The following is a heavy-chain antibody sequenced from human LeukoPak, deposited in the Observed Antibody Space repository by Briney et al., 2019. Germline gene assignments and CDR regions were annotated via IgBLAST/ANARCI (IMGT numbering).Heavy chain of an antibody. CDR2: SDPENGKT. CDR1: GYIFKELS. V-gene: IGHV1-24*01. D-gene: IGHD3-16*01. CDR3: AIDTVYYDPPSY. J-gene: IGHJ4*01. Sequence: ASVNVSCKVAGYIFKELSMHWVRQPPGKGLEWMGGSDPENGKTVYAQNFQGRVTMTEDTSTDTAYMELTSLTSDDTAIYYCAIDTVYYDPPSYWGQGTLVTVSS.